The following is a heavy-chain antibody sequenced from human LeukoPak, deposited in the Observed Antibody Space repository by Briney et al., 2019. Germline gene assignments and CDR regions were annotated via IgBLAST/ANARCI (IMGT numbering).Heavy chain of an antibody. CDR3: ARVTLTYYGSGSPSDY. CDR2: INPSGGST. CDR1: GYTFTSYY. J-gene: IGHJ4*02. D-gene: IGHD3-10*01. Sequence: ASVKVSCKASGYTFTSYYMHWVRQAPGQGLEWMGIINPSGGSTSYAQKFQGRVTMTTDTSTSTAYMELRSLRSDDTAVYYCARVTLTYYGSGSPSDYWGQGTLVTVSS. V-gene: IGHV1-46*01.